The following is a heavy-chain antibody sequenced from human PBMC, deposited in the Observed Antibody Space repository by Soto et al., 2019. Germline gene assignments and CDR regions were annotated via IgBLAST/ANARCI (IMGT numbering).Heavy chain of an antibody. CDR1: GGSISNYY. CDR2: IYYSGNT. CDR3: ARLARTSPHSYFVY. J-gene: IGHJ4*02. V-gene: IGHV4-59*08. Sequence: SETLSLTCTVSGGSISNYYLSWTRHPPGNGLEWIGYIYYSGNTNYNPSLKSRVTISVDTSENQFSLKLSSMTAADTAVYFCARLARTSPHSYFVYCGQGTRVTVS.